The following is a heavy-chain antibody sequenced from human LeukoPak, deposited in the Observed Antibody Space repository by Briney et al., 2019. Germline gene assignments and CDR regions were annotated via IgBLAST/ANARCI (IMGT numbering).Heavy chain of an antibody. D-gene: IGHD5-18*01. V-gene: IGHV3-74*01. CDR3: ARGHSYGIGY. CDR2: INSDGSST. Sequence: GGSLRLSCAASGFTFSSYWMHWVRQAPAKGLVWVSRINSDGSSTSYADSAKGRFTISRDNAKNTLYLQMNSLRAEDTAVYYCARGHSYGIGYWGQGTLVTVSS. J-gene: IGHJ4*02. CDR1: GFTFSSYW.